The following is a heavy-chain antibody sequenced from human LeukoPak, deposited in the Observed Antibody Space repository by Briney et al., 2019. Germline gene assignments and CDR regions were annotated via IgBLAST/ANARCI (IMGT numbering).Heavy chain of an antibody. V-gene: IGHV3-30-3*01. Sequence: GGSLRLSCAASGFTFSSYAMHWVRQAPGKGLEWVAVISYDGGNKYYADSVKGRFTISRDNSKNTLYLQMNSLRAEDTAVYYCAAWWDFWSGYSDVWGQGTLVTVSS. CDR2: ISYDGGNK. CDR3: AAWWDFWSGYSDV. J-gene: IGHJ4*02. D-gene: IGHD3-3*01. CDR1: GFTFSSYA.